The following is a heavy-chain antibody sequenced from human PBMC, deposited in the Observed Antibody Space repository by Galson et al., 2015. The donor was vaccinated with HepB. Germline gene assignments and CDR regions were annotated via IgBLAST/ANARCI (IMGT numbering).Heavy chain of an antibody. J-gene: IGHJ4*02. V-gene: IGHV1-69*13. CDR3: AREKATGTPYFFDY. CDR1: GGTFSNYA. CDR2: IVPIFNPP. D-gene: IGHD1-7*01. Sequence: SVKVSCKASGGTFSNYAISWVRQAPGQGLEWMGGIVPIFNPPSYAQKFQGRVTITADDSTSTACMELSSLRSEDTAVYYCAREKATGTPYFFDYWGQGTLVTVSS.